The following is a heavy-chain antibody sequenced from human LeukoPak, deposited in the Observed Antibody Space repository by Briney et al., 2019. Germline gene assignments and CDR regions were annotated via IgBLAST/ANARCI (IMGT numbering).Heavy chain of an antibody. V-gene: IGHV4-59*01. CDR2: VYYSGST. CDR3: ARVGPLTTKVTTGGVDY. Sequence: PSETLSLTCTVSGGSISRYYWSWIRQPPGKGLEWIGHVYYSGSTNYKPSLKSRVTISVDSSTNQFSLKLSAVTAADTAVYYCARVGPLTTKVTTGGVDYWGQGTLVTVSS. D-gene: IGHD4-17*01. CDR1: GGSISRYY. J-gene: IGHJ4*02.